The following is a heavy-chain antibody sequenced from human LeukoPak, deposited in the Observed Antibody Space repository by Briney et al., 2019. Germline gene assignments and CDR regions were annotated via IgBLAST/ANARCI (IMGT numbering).Heavy chain of an antibody. D-gene: IGHD3-3*01. Sequence: SETLSLTCTVSGGSISSSSYYWGWIRQPPGKGLEWIGSIYYSGSTYYNPSLKSRVTISVDTSKNQFSLKLSSVTAADTAVYYCARVGRGWSGLNWFDPWGQGTLVTVSS. CDR3: ARVGRGWSGLNWFDP. CDR2: IYYSGST. V-gene: IGHV4-39*07. J-gene: IGHJ5*02. CDR1: GGSISSSSYY.